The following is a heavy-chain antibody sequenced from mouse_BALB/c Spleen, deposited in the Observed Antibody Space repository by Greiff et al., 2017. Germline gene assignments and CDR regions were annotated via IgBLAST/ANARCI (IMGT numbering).Heavy chain of an antibody. D-gene: IGHD1-1*01. Sequence: EVKVVESGGDLVKPGGSLKLSCAASGFTFSSYGMSWVRQTPDKRLEWVATISSGGSYTYYPDSVKGRFTISRDNAKNTLYLQMSSLKSEDTAMYYCARQSGGYGSRAMDYWGQGTSVTVSS. CDR3: ARQSGGYGSRAMDY. CDR2: ISSGGSYT. V-gene: IGHV5-6*01. J-gene: IGHJ4*01. CDR1: GFTFSSYG.